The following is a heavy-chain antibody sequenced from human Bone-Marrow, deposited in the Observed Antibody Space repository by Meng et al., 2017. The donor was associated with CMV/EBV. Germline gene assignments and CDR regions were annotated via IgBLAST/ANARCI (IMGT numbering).Heavy chain of an antibody. CDR3: AKEGAGLTGNFDY. CDR1: GFTFSDYY. Sequence: GESLKISCAASGFTFSDYYMNWVRQAPGKGLEWVSSISSSSTIYYADSVKGRFTISRDNAKNSLYLQMNSLRAEDTAIYYCAKEGAGLTGNFDYWGQGTLVTVSS. J-gene: IGHJ4*02. D-gene: IGHD1-20*01. CDR2: ISSSSTI. V-gene: IGHV3-69-1*02.